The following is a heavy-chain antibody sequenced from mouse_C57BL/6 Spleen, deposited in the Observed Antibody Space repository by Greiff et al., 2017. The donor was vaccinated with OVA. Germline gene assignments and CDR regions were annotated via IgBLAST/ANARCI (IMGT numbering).Heavy chain of an antibody. J-gene: IGHJ1*03. CDR3: ANSGYFDV. V-gene: IGHV1-69*01. CDR2: IDPSDSYT. CDR1: GYTFTSYW. Sequence: QVQLQQPGAELVMPGASVKLSCKASGYTFTSYWMHWVKQRPGQGLEWIGEIDPSDSYTNYNQKFKGKSTVTVDKSSSTAYMQLSSLTSEDSAVYYCANSGYFDVWGTGTTVTVSS.